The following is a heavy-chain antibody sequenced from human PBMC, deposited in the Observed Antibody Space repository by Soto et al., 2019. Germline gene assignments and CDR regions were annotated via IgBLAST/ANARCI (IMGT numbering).Heavy chain of an antibody. CDR1: GFTFSSYG. D-gene: IGHD4-17*01. Sequence: QVQLVESGGGVVQPGRSLRLSCAASGFTFSSYGMHWVRQAPGKGLEWVAVIWYDGSNKYYADSVKGRFTISRDNSKNPLYLQMNILRAEDTAVYYCARDDPHDYGGNKAFDIWGQGTMVTVSS. CDR2: IWYDGSNK. CDR3: ARDDPHDYGGNKAFDI. V-gene: IGHV3-33*01. J-gene: IGHJ3*02.